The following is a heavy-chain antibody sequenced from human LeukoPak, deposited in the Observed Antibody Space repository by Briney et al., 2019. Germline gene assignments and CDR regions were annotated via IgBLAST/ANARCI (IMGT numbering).Heavy chain of an antibody. CDR3: ARGGNALDY. V-gene: IGHV4-59*01. CDR2: FYYTGST. J-gene: IGHJ4*02. CDR1: GGSISTYY. D-gene: IGHD4-23*01. Sequence: SETLSLTCTVSGGSISTYYWSWIRQPPGKGLDWIGSFYYTGSTNYNPSLRSRATISLDTSKNQISLRLSSVTAADTAVYYCARGGNALDYWGQGTLVTVSS.